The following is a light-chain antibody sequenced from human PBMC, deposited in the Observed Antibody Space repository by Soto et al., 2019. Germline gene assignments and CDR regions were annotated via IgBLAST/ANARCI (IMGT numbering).Light chain of an antibody. CDR2: DAS. CDR3: QHYNGYSWT. CDR1: QSISSW. J-gene: IGKJ1*01. Sequence: DIQMTQSPSTLSASVGDRVTITCRASQSISSWLAWYQQKPGKAPKLLIYDASSLESGVPSRFSGSGSGTEFTITLSSLQPDDFATYYCQHYNGYSWTFGQGTKVEI. V-gene: IGKV1-5*01.